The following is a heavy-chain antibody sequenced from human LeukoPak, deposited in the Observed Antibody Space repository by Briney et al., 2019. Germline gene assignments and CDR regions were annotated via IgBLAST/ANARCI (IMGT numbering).Heavy chain of an antibody. CDR1: GFTFSSYA. V-gene: IGHV3-23*01. CDR3: ASTHLGYCSGVSCQNDY. Sequence: GGSLRLSCAASGFTFSSYAMSWVRQAPGKGLEWVSAISGSGGSTYYADSVKGRFTISRDNSKNTLYLQMNNLRAEDTAVYYCASTHLGYCSGVSCQNDYWGQGTLVTVSS. J-gene: IGHJ4*02. CDR2: ISGSGGST. D-gene: IGHD2-15*01.